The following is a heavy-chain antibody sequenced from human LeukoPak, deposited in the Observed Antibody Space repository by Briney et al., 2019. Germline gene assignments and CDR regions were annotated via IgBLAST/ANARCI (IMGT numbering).Heavy chain of an antibody. D-gene: IGHD3-22*01. CDR2: ISGSGGST. Sequence: GGSLRLSCTASGFTFNIYAMSWVRQAPGKGLEWVSAISGSGGSTYYADSVKGRFTISRDNSKNTLYLQMNSLRAEDTAVYYCAKGHRYDSSGYLRFDYWGQGTLVTVSS. V-gene: IGHV3-23*01. CDR1: GFTFNIYA. J-gene: IGHJ4*02. CDR3: AKGHRYDSSGYLRFDY.